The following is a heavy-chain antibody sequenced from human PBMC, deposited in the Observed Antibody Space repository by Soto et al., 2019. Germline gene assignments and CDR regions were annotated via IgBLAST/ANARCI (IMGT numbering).Heavy chain of an antibody. CDR2: SYWDDDK. D-gene: IGHD6-13*01. J-gene: IGHJ4*02. V-gene: IGHV2-5*02. CDR3: AHVTFRRGSSSSWFTDY. CDR1: GFSLTTSGVA. Sequence: QITLKESGPTQVKPTQTLTLTCTFSGFSLTTSGVAVGWIRQPPGAGLEWLSLSYWDDDKRYSPYLKIRLTIIKDTSKNQVILTMTIMEHVDTATYFCAHVTFRRGSSSSWFTDYWGQGTLVTVSS.